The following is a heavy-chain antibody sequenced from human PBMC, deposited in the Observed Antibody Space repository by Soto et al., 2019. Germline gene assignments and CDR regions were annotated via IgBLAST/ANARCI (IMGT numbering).Heavy chain of an antibody. D-gene: IGHD2-15*01. Sequence: QLQLQESGSGLVKPSQTLSLTCAVSGGSISSGGYSWSWIRQPPGKGLEWIGYIYHSGSTYYNPPLKSRVPISVDRAKNQFSLKLSSVTAADTAVYYCASAGGSWFDYWGQGTLVTVSS. J-gene: IGHJ4*02. CDR1: GGSISSGGYS. V-gene: IGHV4-30-2*01. CDR3: ASAGGSWFDY. CDR2: IYHSGST.